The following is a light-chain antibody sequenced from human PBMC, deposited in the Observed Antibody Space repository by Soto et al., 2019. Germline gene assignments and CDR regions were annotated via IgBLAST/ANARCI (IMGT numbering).Light chain of an antibody. CDR1: QDISNY. CDR3: QQYDNLPPFA. J-gene: IGKJ3*01. Sequence: DIQMTQSPSSLSASVGDRFTITCQASQDISNYLNWYQQKPGKAPKLLIYDASNLETGVPSRFSGSGSGTDFTFTISSLQPEDIATYYCQQYDNLPPFAFGHGTKVDI. V-gene: IGKV1-33*01. CDR2: DAS.